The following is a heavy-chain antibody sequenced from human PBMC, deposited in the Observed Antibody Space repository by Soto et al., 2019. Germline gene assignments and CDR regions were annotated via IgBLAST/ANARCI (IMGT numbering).Heavy chain of an antibody. Sequence: ASVKVSCKASGYTFTGYYMHWVRQAPGQGLEWMGWINPNSGGTNYAQKFQGWVTMTRDTSISTAYMELSRLRSDDTAVYYCARSAHYGESNSSSWYKDYYYGMDVWGQGTTVTVSS. CDR3: ARSAHYGESNSSSWYKDYYYGMDV. D-gene: IGHD6-13*01. CDR2: INPNSGGT. V-gene: IGHV1-2*04. J-gene: IGHJ6*02. CDR1: GYTFTGYY.